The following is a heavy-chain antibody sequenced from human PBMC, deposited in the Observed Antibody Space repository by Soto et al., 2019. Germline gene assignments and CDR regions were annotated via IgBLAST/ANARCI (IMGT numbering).Heavy chain of an antibody. CDR3: AADPPGIAAAGTGYYYGMDV. V-gene: IGHV1-58*02. D-gene: IGHD6-13*01. J-gene: IGHJ6*02. CDR2: IVVGSGNT. CDR1: GFTFTSSA. Sequence: QMQLVQSGPEVKKPGTSVKVSCKASGFTFTSSAMQWVRQARGQRLEWIGWIVVGSGNTNYAQKFQERVTITRDMAXTTXYXELSSLRAEDTAVSYGAADPPGIAAAGTGYYYGMDVWGQGTTGTVSS.